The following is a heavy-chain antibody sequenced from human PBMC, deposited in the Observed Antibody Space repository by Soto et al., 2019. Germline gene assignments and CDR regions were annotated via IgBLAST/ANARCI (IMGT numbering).Heavy chain of an antibody. V-gene: IGHV3-53*01. CDR1: GFTVSSDS. CDR3: ARHYSAMGV. Sequence: PVGSLRLSCAASGFTVSSDSMTWVRQAPGKGLEWISIIYSDNNTDYADSVKGRFSISRDTSKNILYLQMNSLRAEDTAEYYCARHYSAMGVWGQGTTVTVSS. CDR2: IYSDNNT. J-gene: IGHJ6*02.